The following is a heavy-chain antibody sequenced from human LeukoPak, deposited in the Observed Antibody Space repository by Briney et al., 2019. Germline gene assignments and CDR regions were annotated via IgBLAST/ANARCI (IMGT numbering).Heavy chain of an antibody. CDR3: ARDPSHCSSTSCYTLGWFDP. D-gene: IGHD2-2*02. CDR1: GYTFTSYY. CDR2: INPSGGST. V-gene: IGHV1-46*01. J-gene: IGHJ5*02. Sequence: ASVKVSCKASGYTFTSYYMHWVRQAPGQGLEWMGIINPSGGSTSYAQKFQGRVTMTRDTSTSTVYMELSSLRSEDTAVYYCARDPSHCSSTSCYTLGWFDPWGQGTLVTVSS.